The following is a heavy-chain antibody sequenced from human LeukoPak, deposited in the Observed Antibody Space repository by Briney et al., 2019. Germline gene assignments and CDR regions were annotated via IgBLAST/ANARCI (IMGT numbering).Heavy chain of an antibody. CDR2: IWYDGSNK. CDR1: GFTFSNHG. J-gene: IGHJ4*02. Sequence: PGRSLRLSCSASGFTFSNHGMHWVRQAPGKGPEWVALIWYDGSNKYYGDSVKGRFTISRDNSKNTVYLQINSLRAEDTAVYYCAKKPGYIATLFFDYWGQGTLVTVSS. CDR3: AKKPGYIATLFFDY. V-gene: IGHV3-33*06. D-gene: IGHD6-13*01.